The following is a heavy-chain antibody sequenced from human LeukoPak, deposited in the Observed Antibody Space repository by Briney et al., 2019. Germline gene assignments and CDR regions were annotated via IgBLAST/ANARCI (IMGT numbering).Heavy chain of an antibody. CDR2: IRYVGRDK. D-gene: IGHD3-3*01. V-gene: IGHV3-30*02. J-gene: IGHJ4*02. Sequence: GGSLTLSCPASGFTFSSYGMHWVRQAPGKGLEWVSFIRYVGRDKYYADSVRGRFTISRDNSKNTLYLQMNSLRAEDTAVYYCARDPQDKSYDFWSGYYRGAFDYWGQGTLVTVFS. CDR1: GFTFSSYG. CDR3: ARDPQDKSYDFWSGYYRGAFDY.